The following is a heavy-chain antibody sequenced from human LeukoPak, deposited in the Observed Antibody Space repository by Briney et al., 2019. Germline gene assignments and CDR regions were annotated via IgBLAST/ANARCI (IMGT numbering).Heavy chain of an antibody. CDR2: INPNSGGT. Sequence: ASVKVSCKASGYTFTGYYMHWVRQAPGQGLEWMGWINPNSGGTNYAQKFQGRVTMTRDTSISTAYMELSRLRSDDTAVYYCAREGITMIVVWDYYGMDVWGQGTTVTVSS. J-gene: IGHJ6*02. D-gene: IGHD3-22*01. CDR1: GYTFTGYY. CDR3: AREGITMIVVWDYYGMDV. V-gene: IGHV1-2*02.